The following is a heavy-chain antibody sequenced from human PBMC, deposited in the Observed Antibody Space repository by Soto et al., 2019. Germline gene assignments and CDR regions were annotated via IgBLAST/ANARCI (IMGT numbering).Heavy chain of an antibody. CDR1: GGSISSSSYY. CDR3: ARQIRMTAMLWFDP. Sequence: QLQLQESGPGLVKPSETLSLTCTVSGGSISSSSYYWGWIRQPPGKGLEWIGSIYYSGSTYYNPSLKSRVTISVDTSKNQFSLKLSSVTAADTAVYYCARQIRMTAMLWFDPWGQGTLVTVSS. CDR2: IYYSGST. J-gene: IGHJ5*02. V-gene: IGHV4-39*01. D-gene: IGHD2-21*02.